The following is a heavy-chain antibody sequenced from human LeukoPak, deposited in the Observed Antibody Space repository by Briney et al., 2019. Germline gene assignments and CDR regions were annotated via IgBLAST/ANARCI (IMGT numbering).Heavy chain of an antibody. D-gene: IGHD3-22*01. CDR1: GYTFNNHY. J-gene: IGHJ2*01. V-gene: IGHV1-46*02. CDR3: ASGSHFDTSGYPYWFFDL. CDR2: INPSGGST. Sequence: ASVKVSCKASGYTFNNHYMYWVRQAPGQGLEWMGVINPSGGSTSYAQKFQGRVTITVDESTNTAHMELKSLRSEDTAIYYCASGSHFDTSGYPYWFFDLWGRGTLVTVSS.